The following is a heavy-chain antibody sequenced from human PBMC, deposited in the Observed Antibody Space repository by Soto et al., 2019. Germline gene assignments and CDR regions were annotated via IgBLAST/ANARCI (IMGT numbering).Heavy chain of an antibody. CDR3: ARGDSSDWPYTWFDP. CDR2: ISAYNGNT. V-gene: IGHV1-18*01. J-gene: IGHJ5*02. D-gene: IGHD6-19*01. Sequence: ASVKVSCKASGYTFTSYGISWVRQAPGQGLEWMGWISAYNGNTNYAQKLQGRVTMTTDTSTSTAYMELRSLRSDDTAVYYCARGDSSDWPYTWFDPWGQGTLVTVSS. CDR1: GYTFTSYG.